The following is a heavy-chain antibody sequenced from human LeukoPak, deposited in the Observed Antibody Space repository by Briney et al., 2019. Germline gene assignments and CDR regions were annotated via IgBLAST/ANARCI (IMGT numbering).Heavy chain of an antibody. V-gene: IGHV4-34*01. CDR1: GGSFSSYY. J-gene: IGHJ5*02. D-gene: IGHD3-10*01. CDR3: ARHYRYYYGSGSFDWFDP. Sequence: PSETLSLTCAVYGGSFSSYYWSWIRQPPGKGLEWIGEINHSGSTNYNPSLKSRVTISVDTSKNQFSLKLSSVTAADTAVYYCARHYRYYYGSGSFDWFDPWGQGTLVTVSS. CDR2: INHSGST.